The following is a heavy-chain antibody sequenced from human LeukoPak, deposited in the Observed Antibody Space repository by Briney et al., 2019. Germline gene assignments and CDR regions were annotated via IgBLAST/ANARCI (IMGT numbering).Heavy chain of an antibody. D-gene: IGHD6-19*01. CDR1: GYTFTVYY. V-gene: IGHV1-2*02. Sequence: ASVKVSFKASGYTFTVYYMHWVRQAPGQGLEWMGWINPNSGGTNYAQKFRGRVTMTRDTSISTAYMELSRLRSDDTAVYYCARRCIAVADCPPDYWGQGTLVTVSS. CDR3: ARRCIAVADCPPDY. J-gene: IGHJ4*02. CDR2: INPNSGGT.